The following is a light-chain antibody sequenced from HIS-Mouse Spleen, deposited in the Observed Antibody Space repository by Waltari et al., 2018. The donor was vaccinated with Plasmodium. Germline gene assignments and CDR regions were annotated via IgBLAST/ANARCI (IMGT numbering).Light chain of an antibody. Sequence: EIVLTQSPATLSLSPGERATLSCRASQCVSSYLAWYQQKPCQAPRLLIYDASNRATGIPARFSGSGSGTDFTLTISSLEPEDFAVYYCQQRSNWPPWTFGQGTKVEIK. CDR3: QQRSNWPPWT. CDR1: QCVSSY. J-gene: IGKJ1*01. CDR2: DAS. V-gene: IGKV3-11*01.